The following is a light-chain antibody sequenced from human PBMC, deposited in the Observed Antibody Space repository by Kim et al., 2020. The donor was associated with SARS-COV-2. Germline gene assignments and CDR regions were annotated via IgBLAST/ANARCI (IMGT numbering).Light chain of an antibody. CDR3: NSRDSSGNHWV. Sequence: LGQTVRFTCQGGSLRSYYAIWYQQKPGQAPVLVIYGKNNRPSGIPDRFSGSSSGNTASLTITGAQAEDEADYYCNSRDSSGNHWVFGGGTQLTVL. CDR2: GKN. J-gene: IGLJ3*02. CDR1: SLRSYY. V-gene: IGLV3-19*01.